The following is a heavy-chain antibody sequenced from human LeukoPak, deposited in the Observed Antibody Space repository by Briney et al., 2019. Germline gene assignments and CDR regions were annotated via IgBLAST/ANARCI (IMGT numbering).Heavy chain of an antibody. D-gene: IGHD6-13*01. CDR1: GNSFSSFA. Sequence: SVKVSCKASGNSFSSFAISWVRQAPGQGPEWMGRITPLVGTPTYAQKFQGRVTITADKSTSTAYMELSSLRSEDTAVYYCARDLEFKGIAASPGDYWGQGTLVTVSS. CDR2: ITPLVGTP. V-gene: IGHV1-69*04. J-gene: IGHJ4*02. CDR3: ARDLEFKGIAASPGDY.